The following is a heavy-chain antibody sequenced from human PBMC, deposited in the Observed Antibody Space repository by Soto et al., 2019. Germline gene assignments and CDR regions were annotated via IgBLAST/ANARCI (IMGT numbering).Heavy chain of an antibody. CDR1: GFNFGNNW. J-gene: IGHJ4*02. CDR3: ATAEVDY. V-gene: IGHV3-74*01. CDR2: MNSDGRTT. Sequence: EVQLVESGGGLVQPGGSLRLSCAASGFNFGNNWMHWVRQAPGKGLECVSRMNSDGRTTNYADSVKGRFTVSRDNAKNTLYLQMNSLRAEDTAVYYCATAEVDYWGPGTLVTVSS.